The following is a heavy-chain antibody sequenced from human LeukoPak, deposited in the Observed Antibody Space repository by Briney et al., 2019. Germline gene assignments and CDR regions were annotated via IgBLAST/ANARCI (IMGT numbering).Heavy chain of an antibody. V-gene: IGHV1-24*01. CDR2: FDPEDGET. Sequence: GASVKVSCKVSGYTLTELSIHWVRQAPGKGLEWVGGFDPEDGETIYAQKFQGRVTMTEDTSTDTTYMELSSLRSEDTAVYYCATYPGVSGRYYFDYWGQGTLVTVSS. CDR1: GYTLTELS. D-gene: IGHD2-8*01. J-gene: IGHJ4*02. CDR3: ATYPGVSGRYYFDY.